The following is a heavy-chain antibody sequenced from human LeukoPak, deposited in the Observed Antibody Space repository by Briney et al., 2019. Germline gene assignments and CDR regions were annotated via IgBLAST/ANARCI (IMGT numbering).Heavy chain of an antibody. J-gene: IGHJ3*02. CDR2: IYYRGNT. V-gene: IGHV4-59*08. CDR3: ARLARDAYSYDACDI. Sequence: SETLSLTCTVSGGSISTYYWSWIRQPPGKGLEWIGYIYYRGNTNYNPSLRSRVSISVDTSKNQFSLKLTSVTAADTAVYYCARLARDAYSYDACDIWGQGTMVTVSS. CDR1: GGSISTYY. D-gene: IGHD5-24*01.